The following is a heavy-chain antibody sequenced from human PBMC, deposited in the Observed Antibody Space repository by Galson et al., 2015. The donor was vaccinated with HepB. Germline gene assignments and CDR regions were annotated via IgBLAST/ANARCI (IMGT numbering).Heavy chain of an antibody. Sequence: QSGAEVKKPGESLRISCKSSGYSFTSHWISWVRQMPGKGLEWMGRIDPSDSYTDYSPSFQGHVTISADKSISTAYLQWSSLKASDTAMYYCAVGTSAWYFFDYWGQGILVTVSS. V-gene: IGHV5-10-1*01. CDR3: AVGTSAWYFFDY. CDR1: GYSFTSHW. D-gene: IGHD6-19*01. J-gene: IGHJ4*02. CDR2: IDPSDSYT.